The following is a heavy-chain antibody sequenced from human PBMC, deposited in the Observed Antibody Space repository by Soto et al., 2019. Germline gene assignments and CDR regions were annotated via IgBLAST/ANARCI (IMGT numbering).Heavy chain of an antibody. V-gene: IGHV3-7*01. CDR3: TTDPVTMIVVVPSSG. J-gene: IGHJ4*02. D-gene: IGHD3-22*01. Sequence: GGSLRLSCAASGFTFRNYGMNWVRQAPGKGLEWVANIKQDGSEKYYVDSVKGRFTISRDNAKNSLYLQMNSLRAEDTAVYYCTTDPVTMIVVVPSSGWGQGTLVTVSS. CDR1: GFTFRNYG. CDR2: IKQDGSEK.